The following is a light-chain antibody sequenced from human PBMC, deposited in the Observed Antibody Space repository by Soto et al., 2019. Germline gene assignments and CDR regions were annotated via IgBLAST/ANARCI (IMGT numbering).Light chain of an antibody. CDR1: QSVSWW. CDR3: QQYNGDSYT. Sequence: GDTVTITCRASQSVSWWLAWYQQRPGKGPKLLIYDASSLQSGVPSRFSGSGYGTEFNLTISSLQPEDFATYYCQQYNGDSYTFGQGTKVDIK. J-gene: IGKJ2*01. V-gene: IGKV1-5*01. CDR2: DAS.